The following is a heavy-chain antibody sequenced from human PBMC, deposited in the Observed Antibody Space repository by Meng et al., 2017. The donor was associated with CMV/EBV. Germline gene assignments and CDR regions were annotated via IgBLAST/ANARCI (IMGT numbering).Heavy chain of an antibody. D-gene: IGHD3-22*01. J-gene: IGHJ3*02. V-gene: IGHV1-2*02. CDR1: GYTFTGYY. CDR2: INPNSGGT. Sequence: ASVKVSCKASGYTFTGYYMHWVRQAPGQGLEWMGWINPNSGGTNYAQKFQGRVTMTRDTSISTAYMELSRLRSDDTAVYYCARASCGYGSAFDIWGQGTMVTVSS. CDR3: ARASCGYGSAFDI.